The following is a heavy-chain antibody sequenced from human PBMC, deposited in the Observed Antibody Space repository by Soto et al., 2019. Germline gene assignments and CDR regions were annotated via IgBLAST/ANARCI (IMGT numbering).Heavy chain of an antibody. CDR3: ARDRRSFYHDGSGLDY. V-gene: IGHV4-30-2*01. J-gene: IGHJ4*02. CDR2: IYHGGST. D-gene: IGHD3-22*01. Sequence: QLQLQESGSGLVRPSQTLSLSCAVSGDSISNGGYSWNWTGKPPGRALGWIGYIYHGGSTYSNPSLEGRVTLSVDTSKNQFSLRLTSVIAADTAVYYCARDRRSFYHDGSGLDYWGQGILVTVSS. CDR1: GDSISNGGYS.